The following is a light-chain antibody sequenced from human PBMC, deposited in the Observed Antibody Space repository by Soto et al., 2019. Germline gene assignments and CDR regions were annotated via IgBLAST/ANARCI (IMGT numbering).Light chain of an antibody. CDR2: GAS. J-gene: IGKJ5*01. V-gene: IGKV3-15*01. CDR3: QQYNNWPPIT. Sequence: EMLLRQSPGTLSVSPGEGATLSCRATQSVSGRYLAWYQNKPGQAPRLLLYGASTRATGIPARFSGSGSGTELTLTISSLQSEDFAVYYCQQYNNWPPITFGQGTRLEIK. CDR1: QSVSGRY.